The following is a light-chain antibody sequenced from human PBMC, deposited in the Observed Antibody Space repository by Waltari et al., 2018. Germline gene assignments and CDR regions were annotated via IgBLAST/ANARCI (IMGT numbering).Light chain of an antibody. CDR2: KAS. J-gene: IGKJ2*01. CDR3: QQYHSYPHA. CDR1: QSISNW. V-gene: IGKV1-5*03. Sequence: DIQMTQSPSTLSASIGDRVTITCRASQSISNWLAWYQKTPGKAPKVLIYKASTLESGVPSRFRGSGSGTEFTLTISNLQPEDFATYHCQQYHSYPHAFGQGTKLEIK.